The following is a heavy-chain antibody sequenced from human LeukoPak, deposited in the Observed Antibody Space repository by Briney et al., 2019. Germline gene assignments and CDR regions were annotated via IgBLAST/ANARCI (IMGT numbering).Heavy chain of an antibody. J-gene: IGHJ4*02. CDR3: ASVPRGPDIAAAGTPGPYYFDY. CDR1: GGSISSSNW. Sequence: SGTLSLTCAVSGGSISSSNWWSWVRQPPGKGLEWIGEIYHSGSTNYNPSLKSRVTISVDKSKNQFSLKLSSVTAADTAVYYCASVPRGPDIAAAGTPGPYYFDYWGQGTLVTVSS. V-gene: IGHV4-4*02. D-gene: IGHD6-13*01. CDR2: IYHSGST.